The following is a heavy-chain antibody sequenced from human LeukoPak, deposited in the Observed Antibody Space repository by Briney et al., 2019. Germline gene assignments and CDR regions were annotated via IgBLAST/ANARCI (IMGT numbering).Heavy chain of an antibody. J-gene: IGHJ4*02. CDR2: IRAYNGNT. CDR3: VRDFTGGRSYFDY. Sequence: SVKVSCKASGYTFTSYGISWVRQAPGQGLEGMGWIRAYNGNTNYAQKLQGRVTMTTDTSTSTAYMEPRSLRSDDTAVYYCVRDFTGGRSYFDYWGQGTLVTVSS. CDR1: GYTFTSYG. D-gene: IGHD2-15*01. V-gene: IGHV1-18*01.